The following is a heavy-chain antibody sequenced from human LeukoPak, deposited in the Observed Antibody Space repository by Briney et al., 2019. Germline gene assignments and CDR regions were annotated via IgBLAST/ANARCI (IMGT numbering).Heavy chain of an antibody. CDR2: IRSSSNEI. J-gene: IGHJ3*01. D-gene: IGHD1-14*01. Sequence: GGSLSLSCTASGFTFTRYRKNWVRQAPGKGLEWLSSIRSSSNEIYYADSVKGRFTISRDNAKNSVYLQINSLRAEDTAVYYCTRDLDLYNDAFDVWGQGTRVIVSS. CDR1: GFTFTRYR. V-gene: IGHV3-21*01. CDR3: TRDLDLYNDAFDV.